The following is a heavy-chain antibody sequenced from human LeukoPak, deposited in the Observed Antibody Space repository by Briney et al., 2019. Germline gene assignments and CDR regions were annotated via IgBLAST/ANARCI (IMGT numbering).Heavy chain of an antibody. CDR2: INHSGST. Sequence: SETLSLTCAVYGGSFSGYFWSWIRQPPGKGLEWIGEINHSGSTNYNPSLKSRVTISVDTSKNQFSLKLSSVTAADTAVYCCARRYRSRYCTNGVCYGMDVWGQGTTVTVSS. D-gene: IGHD2-8*01. J-gene: IGHJ6*02. CDR3: ARRYRSRYCTNGVCYGMDV. CDR1: GGSFSGYF. V-gene: IGHV4-34*01.